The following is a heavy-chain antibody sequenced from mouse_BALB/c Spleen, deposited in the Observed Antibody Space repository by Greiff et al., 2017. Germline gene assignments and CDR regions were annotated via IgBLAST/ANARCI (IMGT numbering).Heavy chain of an antibody. CDR1: GFTFSSYA. CDR3: ARRGYYFDY. Sequence: EVQGVESGGGLVKPGGSLKLSCAASGFTFSSYAMSWVRQSPEKRLEWVAEISSGGSYTYYPDTVTGRFTISRDNAKNTLYLEMSSLRSEDTAMYYCARRGYYFDYWGQGTTLTVSS. J-gene: IGHJ2*01. V-gene: IGHV5-9-4*01. CDR2: ISSGGSYT.